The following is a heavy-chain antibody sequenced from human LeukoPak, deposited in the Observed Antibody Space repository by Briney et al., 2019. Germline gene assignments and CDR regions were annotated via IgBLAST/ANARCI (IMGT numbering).Heavy chain of an antibody. Sequence: PGESLRLPCAASGFTFSGSGMHWVRQAPGKGLEWVAFIRYHGSDKFYADSVKGRFTISRDNSKNTLYLQMNSLRPEDTSVYYCARSPTSWYFDYWGQGTLVTVSS. V-gene: IGHV3-30*02. J-gene: IGHJ4*02. CDR1: GFTFSGSG. D-gene: IGHD2-2*01. CDR3: ARSPTSWYFDY. CDR2: IRYHGSDK.